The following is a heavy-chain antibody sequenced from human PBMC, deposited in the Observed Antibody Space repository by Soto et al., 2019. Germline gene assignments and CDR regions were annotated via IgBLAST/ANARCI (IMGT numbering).Heavy chain of an antibody. CDR1: GGSISSAAYY. CDR2: ISHSGST. V-gene: IGHV4-31*03. D-gene: IGHD5-18*01. J-gene: IGHJ4*02. CDR3: AREYTYGSNFFDC. Sequence: SETLSLTCTVSGGSISSAAYYWSWIRQHPGKDLEWIGYISHSGSTYYTPSLKSRVIISADTSKNQFSLNLNSVTAADTAVYYFAREYTYGSNFFDCWGQGALDTVSS.